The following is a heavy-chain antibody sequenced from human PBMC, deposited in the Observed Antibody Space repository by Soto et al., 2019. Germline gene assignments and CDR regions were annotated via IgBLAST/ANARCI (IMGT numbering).Heavy chain of an antibody. CDR1: GGSINSGGYY. D-gene: IGHD3-9*01. V-gene: IGHV4-31*03. CDR3: ARLLSDILTNWFDP. Sequence: SETLSLTCTVSGGSINSGGYYWSWIRQHPGKGLEWIGYIYYSGGTYYNPSLKSRVTISVDTSKNQFSLKLSSVTAADTAVYYCARLLSDILTNWFDPWGQGTLVTVSS. J-gene: IGHJ5*02. CDR2: IYYSGGT.